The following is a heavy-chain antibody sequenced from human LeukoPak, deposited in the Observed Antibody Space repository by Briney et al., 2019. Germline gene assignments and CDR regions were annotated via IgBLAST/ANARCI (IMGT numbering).Heavy chain of an antibody. J-gene: IGHJ4*02. D-gene: IGHD6-13*01. CDR1: GFSFSTYS. CDR3: ASWAGAAAGFSGPLDY. Sequence: GSLRLSCAASGFSFSTYSVNWVRQAPGKGLEWVSYISSSGSTIYYADSVKGRFTISRDNAKNSLYLQMNSLRAEDTAVYYCASWAGAAAGFSGPLDYWGQGTLVTVSS. CDR2: ISSSGSTI. V-gene: IGHV3-48*04.